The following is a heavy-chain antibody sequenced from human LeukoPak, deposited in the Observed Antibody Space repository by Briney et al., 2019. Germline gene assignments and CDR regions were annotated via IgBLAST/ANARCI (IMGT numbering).Heavy chain of an antibody. CDR3: TRDRAAARVDF. J-gene: IGHJ4*02. D-gene: IGHD2-15*01. V-gene: IGHV3-33*01. CDR1: GLTFRNHG. CDR2: IYYNGSKQ. Sequence: PGGSLRLSCAASGLTFRNHGMHWVRQAPGKGLEWVAVIYYNGSKQYYADSVKGRFTISRDNSKSLLYLQMNRLGGEDTAVYYCTRDRAAARVDFWGQGTLVIVSS.